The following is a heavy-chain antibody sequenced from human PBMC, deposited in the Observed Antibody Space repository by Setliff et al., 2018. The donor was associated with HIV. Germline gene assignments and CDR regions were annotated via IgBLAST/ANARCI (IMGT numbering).Heavy chain of an antibody. CDR2: VSTSGST. CDR3: ARTRAPYFFDF. Sequence: PSETLSLTCTVSGGSINSYYWSWIRLPPGRGLEWIGYVSTSGSTKYNPSLKSRLTIFMDTSKNQFSLQLNSVTAADTAVYFCARTRAPYFFDFWGQGAQVTVSS. J-gene: IGHJ4*02. CDR1: GGSINSYY. D-gene: IGHD1-26*01. V-gene: IGHV4-4*08.